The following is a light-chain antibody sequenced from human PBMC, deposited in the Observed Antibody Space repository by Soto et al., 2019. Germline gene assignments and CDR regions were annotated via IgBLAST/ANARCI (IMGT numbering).Light chain of an antibody. CDR2: AAS. CDR1: QGISSY. V-gene: IGKV1-9*01. CDR3: QQAWA. J-gene: IGKJ1*01. Sequence: DIQLTQSPSFLSASVGDRVTITCRASQGISSYLAWYQQKPGKAPKLLIYAASTLQSGVPSRFSGSGSGTEFTLTISSLQPEDFATYYCQQAWAFGQGTKVKIK.